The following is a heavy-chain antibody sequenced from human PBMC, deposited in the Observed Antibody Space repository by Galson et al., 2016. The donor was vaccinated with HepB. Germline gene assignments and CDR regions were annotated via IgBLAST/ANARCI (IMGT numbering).Heavy chain of an antibody. Sequence: SLRLSCAASGFIFSHYQMTWVRQTPGKGLEWIAHIDGSGDTITYADSVKGRFTISRDNAKSSLFLQMNNLRAGDTAVYYCARNPGSTNHPYYLDYWGQGTLVTVSS. V-gene: IGHV3-48*03. CDR1: GFIFSHYQ. D-gene: IGHD1-14*01. CDR3: ARNPGSTNHPYYLDY. CDR2: IDGSGDTI. J-gene: IGHJ4*02.